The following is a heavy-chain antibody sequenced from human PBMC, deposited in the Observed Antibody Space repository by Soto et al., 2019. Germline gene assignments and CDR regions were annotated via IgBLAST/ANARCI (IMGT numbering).Heavy chain of an antibody. CDR3: AKDVVFWSGLIDY. Sequence: AGSLRLCCAASGLTFSSYAVSWVRQAPGKGLEWVSAISGSGGSTYYADSVKGRFTISRDNSKNTLYLQMNSLRAEDTAVYYCAKDVVFWSGLIDYWGQGSLVTVSS. CDR2: ISGSGGST. D-gene: IGHD3-3*01. CDR1: GLTFSSYA. J-gene: IGHJ4*02. V-gene: IGHV3-23*01.